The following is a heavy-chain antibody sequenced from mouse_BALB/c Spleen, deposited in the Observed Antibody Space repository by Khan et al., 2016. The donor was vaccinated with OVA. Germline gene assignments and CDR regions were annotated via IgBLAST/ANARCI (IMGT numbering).Heavy chain of an antibody. J-gene: IGHJ3*01. V-gene: IGHV1-4*01. CDR3: AREGAYYRSDGWFAY. D-gene: IGHD2-14*01. CDR2: ISPSSGYT. CDR1: GYTFTSYT. Sequence: QVQLQQSGAELARPGASVKMSCKASGYTFTSYTMHWVKQRPGQGLEWIGYISPSSGYTNYNQKFKDKATLTADKSSSTAYMQLSSLTSEDSAVYYCAREGAYYRSDGWFAYWDQGTLVTVSA.